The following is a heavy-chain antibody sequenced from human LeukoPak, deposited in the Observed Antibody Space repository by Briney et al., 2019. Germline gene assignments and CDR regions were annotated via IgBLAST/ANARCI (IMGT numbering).Heavy chain of an antibody. CDR2: INANSGGT. J-gene: IGHJ6*02. D-gene: IGHD3-16*01. Sequence: ASVTVSCKASGYTFTGYFMHWVRQAPGQGLEWMGWINANSGGTSYAQKFQGRVTMTRDTSISTAYLELSGLRSDDTAVYYCARGGVFQDLYSYYYGMDVWGQGTTVTISS. CDR1: GYTFTGYF. V-gene: IGHV1-2*02. CDR3: ARGGVFQDLYSYYYGMDV.